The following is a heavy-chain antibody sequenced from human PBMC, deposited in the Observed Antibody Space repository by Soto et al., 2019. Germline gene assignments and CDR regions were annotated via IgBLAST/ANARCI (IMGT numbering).Heavy chain of an antibody. V-gene: IGHV4-4*02. CDR2: IYHSGTT. J-gene: IGHJ4*02. Sequence: QVQLQESGPGLVEPSGTLSLTCAVSGASISNTDWWSWVRQRPGKGLEWIGEIYHSGTTNCDPSLKSRVTISLDKSKSQFSLKLTSVTAADTAVYYCAIPGAGAFDYWGQGTLVTVSS. D-gene: IGHD6-13*01. CDR1: GASISNTDW. CDR3: AIPGAGAFDY.